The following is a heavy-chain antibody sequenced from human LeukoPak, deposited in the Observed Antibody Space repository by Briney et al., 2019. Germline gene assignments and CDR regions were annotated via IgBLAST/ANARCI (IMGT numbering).Heavy chain of an antibody. CDR1: GGSFSGYY. V-gene: IGHV4-34*01. CDR2: INHSGST. D-gene: IGHD6-19*01. CDR3: ARGLAVSY. J-gene: IGHJ4*02. Sequence: SETLSLTCAVYGGSFSGYYWSWIRQPPGKGLEWIGEINHSGSTNYNPSLKSRVTISVDTSKNQFSLKLSSVTAADTAVYYCARGLAVSYWGQGTLVTVSS.